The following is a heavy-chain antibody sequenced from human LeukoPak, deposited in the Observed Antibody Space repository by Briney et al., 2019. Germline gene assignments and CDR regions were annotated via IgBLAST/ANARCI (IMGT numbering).Heavy chain of an antibody. Sequence: GGSLRLSCAASGFTFSSYGMHWVRQAPGKGLEWVAVISYDGSNKYYADSVKGRFTISRDNSKNTLYLQMNSLRAEDTAVYYCAGLAAAGYYYYMDVWGKGTTVTVSS. CDR2: ISYDGSNK. D-gene: IGHD6-13*01. CDR1: GFTFSSYG. J-gene: IGHJ6*03. V-gene: IGHV3-30*03. CDR3: AGLAAAGYYYYMDV.